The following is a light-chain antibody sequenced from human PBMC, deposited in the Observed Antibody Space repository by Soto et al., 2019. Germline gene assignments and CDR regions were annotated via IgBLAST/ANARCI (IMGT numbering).Light chain of an antibody. CDR2: GAS. J-gene: IGKJ5*01. CDR3: QHYGSSPIT. Sequence: EIVLTQSPGTLPLSPGERATLSCRASQSVSSRLAWYQQKPGQAPRLLISGASSRATGIPDRFSGSGSATDFTLTISRLEPEDFALYYCQHYGSSPITFGQGTRLEI. V-gene: IGKV3-20*01. CDR1: QSVSSR.